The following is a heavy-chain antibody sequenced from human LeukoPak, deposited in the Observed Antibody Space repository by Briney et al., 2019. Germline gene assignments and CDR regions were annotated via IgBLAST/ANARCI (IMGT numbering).Heavy chain of an antibody. D-gene: IGHD3-22*01. J-gene: IGHJ3*02. CDR2: IYPGDSGT. CDR3: ATSLLWYYYDSSGYARDAFDI. CDR1: GYSFTSYW. V-gene: IGHV5-51*01. Sequence: GESLKISCKGSGYSFTSYWIGWVRQMPGKGLEWMGIIYPGDSGTRYSPSFQGQVTISADKSISTAYLQWSSLKASDTAMYYCATSLLWYYYDSSGYARDAFDIWGQGAMVTVSS.